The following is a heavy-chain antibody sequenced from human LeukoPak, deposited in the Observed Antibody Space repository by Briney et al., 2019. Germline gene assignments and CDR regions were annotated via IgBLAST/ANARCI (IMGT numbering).Heavy chain of an antibody. D-gene: IGHD3-10*01. CDR3: ASNYGSGSYVVNFDY. J-gene: IGHJ4*02. CDR2: ISGTGASI. Sequence: GGSLRLSCAASGFTFSSYAMSWVRQAPGKGLEWVSAISGTGASINYADSVKGRFTISRDNAKNSLYLQMNSLRAEDTAVYYCASNYGSGSYVVNFDYWGQGTLVTVSS. CDR1: GFTFSSYA. V-gene: IGHV3-23*01.